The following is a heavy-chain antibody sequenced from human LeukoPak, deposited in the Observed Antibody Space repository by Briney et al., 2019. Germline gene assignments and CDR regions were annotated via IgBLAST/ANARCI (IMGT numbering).Heavy chain of an antibody. CDR2: IYSGGST. CDR3: ARDGPGFGEYSFDI. D-gene: IGHD3-10*01. V-gene: IGHV3-53*01. CDR1: GFSVSSNY. Sequence: GGSLRLSCAASGFSVSSNYMNWVRQAPGKGLEWVSGIYSGGSTYYADSLKGRFTISRDNSKNTLYLEMNSLRAEDTAVYYCARDGPGFGEYSFDIWGQGTMVTVSS. J-gene: IGHJ3*02.